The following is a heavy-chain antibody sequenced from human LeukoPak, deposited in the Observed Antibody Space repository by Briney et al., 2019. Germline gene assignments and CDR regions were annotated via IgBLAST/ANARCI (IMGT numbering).Heavy chain of an antibody. D-gene: IGHD6-13*01. J-gene: IGHJ4*02. CDR1: GFTFSSYS. CDR3: ARDATALAAAGTGLLN. V-gene: IGHV3-21*01. CDR2: ISSSSSYI. Sequence: GGSLRLSCAASGFTFSSYSMNWVRQAPGKGLEWVSSISSSSSYIYYADSVKGRFTISRDNAKNSLYLQMNSLRAEDTAVYYCARDATALAAAGTGLLNWGQGTLVTVSS.